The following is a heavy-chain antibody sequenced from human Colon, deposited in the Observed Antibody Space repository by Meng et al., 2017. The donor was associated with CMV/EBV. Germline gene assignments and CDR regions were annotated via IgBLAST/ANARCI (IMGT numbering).Heavy chain of an antibody. Sequence: GGSLRLSCAASGFVFSKYAMHWVRQAPGKGLEWVAVISYDGSYTYHADSVRGRLTISRDNSKNTLYLQMNSLRTEDTALYYCARGPDYGDFDYWGQGTLVTVSS. D-gene: IGHD4-17*01. CDR2: ISYDGSYT. CDR3: ARGPDYGDFDY. J-gene: IGHJ4*02. CDR1: GFVFSKYA. V-gene: IGHV3-30*04.